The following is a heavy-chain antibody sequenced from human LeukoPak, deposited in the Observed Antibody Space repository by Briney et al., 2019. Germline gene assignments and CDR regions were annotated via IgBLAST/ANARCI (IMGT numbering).Heavy chain of an antibody. CDR1: GFTFSSYS. J-gene: IGHJ5*02. CDR2: ISSSSSYI. D-gene: IGHD2-2*01. CDR3: ARDPGQYCGSTSCPPGHWFDP. Sequence: GGSLRLSCAASGFTFSSYSMNWVRQAPGKGLEWVSSISSSSSYIYYADSVKGRFTISRDNAKNSLYLQMNSLRAEDTAVYYCARDPGQYCGSTSCPPGHWFDPWGQGTLVTVSS. V-gene: IGHV3-21*01.